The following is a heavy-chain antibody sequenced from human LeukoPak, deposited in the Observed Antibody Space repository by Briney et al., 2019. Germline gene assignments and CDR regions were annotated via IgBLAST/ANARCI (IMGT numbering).Heavy chain of an antibody. J-gene: IGHJ4*02. Sequence: PSETLSLTCAVYGGSFSGYYWSWIRQPPGKGLEWIGEINHSGSTNYNPSLKSRVTISVDTSKNQFSLKPSSVTAADTAVYYCARAPYGDYVGVYLDYWGQGTLVTVSS. D-gene: IGHD4-17*01. CDR1: GGSFSGYY. V-gene: IGHV4-34*01. CDR3: ARAPYGDYVGVYLDY. CDR2: INHSGST.